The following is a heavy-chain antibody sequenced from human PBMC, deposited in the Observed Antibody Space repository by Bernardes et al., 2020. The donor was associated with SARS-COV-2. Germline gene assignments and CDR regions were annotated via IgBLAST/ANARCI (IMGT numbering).Heavy chain of an antibody. CDR2: ISGSGSTI. CDR3: VMRDWLHSYYYYGLDV. CDR1: GFTFSTSE. D-gene: IGHD3-9*01. V-gene: IGHV3-48*03. Sequence: GSLRLSCAGSGFTFSTSEMNWVRQAPGKGLAWVSYISGSGSTIYYADSVKGRFTISRDNAKNSLYLQMNSLRAEDTAIYYCVMRDWLHSYYYYGLDVWGQGTTVTVSS. J-gene: IGHJ6*02.